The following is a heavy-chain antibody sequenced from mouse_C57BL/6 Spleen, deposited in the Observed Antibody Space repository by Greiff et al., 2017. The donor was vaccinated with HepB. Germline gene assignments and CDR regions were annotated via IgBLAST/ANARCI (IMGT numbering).Heavy chain of an antibody. D-gene: IGHD2-3*01. CDR2: ISYDGSN. J-gene: IGHJ3*01. CDR1: GYSITSGYY. V-gene: IGHV3-6*01. Sequence: EVQLKESGPGLVKPSQSLSLTCSVTGYSITSGYYWNWIRQFPGNKLEWMGYISYDGSNNYNPSLKNRISITRDTSKNQFFLKLNSVTTEDTATYYCARDPDGYYPFAYWGQGTLVTVSA. CDR3: ARDPDGYYPFAY.